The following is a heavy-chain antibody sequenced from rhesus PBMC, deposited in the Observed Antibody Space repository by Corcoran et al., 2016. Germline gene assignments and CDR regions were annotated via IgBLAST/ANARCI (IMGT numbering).Heavy chain of an antibody. CDR1: GGSVSSSNW. V-gene: IGHV4-65*01. CDR2: ISGSSGST. D-gene: IGHD1-32*01. Sequence: QVQLQESGPGLVKPSETLSLTCAVSGGSVSSSNWWSWIRQPPRKGLEWIGYISGSSGSTYYNPSLKTRFTSSTATTKIQFSLKMSSETAAATAVYYCARGVECLIGYFDYLGQGVLVTVTS. J-gene: IGHJ4*01. CDR3: ARGVECLIGYFDY.